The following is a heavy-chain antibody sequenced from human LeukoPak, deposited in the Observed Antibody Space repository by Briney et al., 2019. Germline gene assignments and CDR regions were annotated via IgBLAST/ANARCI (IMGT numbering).Heavy chain of an antibody. J-gene: IGHJ4*02. D-gene: IGHD5/OR15-5a*01. Sequence: SETLSLTCSVSNGSMRSYYWTWIRQPAGKGLEWVGRLFDARKVNYNPPLGGRVTMSMDTSKNQFSLRMTSVTAADTAVYYCARGFQGVYDYWGQGALVIVSS. CDR2: LFDARKV. V-gene: IGHV4-4*07. CDR3: ARGFQGVYDY. CDR1: NGSMRSYY.